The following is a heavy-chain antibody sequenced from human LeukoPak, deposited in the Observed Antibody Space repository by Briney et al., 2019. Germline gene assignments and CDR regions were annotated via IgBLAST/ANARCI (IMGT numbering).Heavy chain of an antibody. Sequence: PGRSLRLSGAASGFTFSDYEFNWVRQAPAKGLEWVSYIDSRGSGIYYAHSVKGRFTMSRDNAKNLVYLQMNSLSVEDTAIYFCARETASCGGDCYDYWGQGTLVTVSS. CDR2: IDSRGSGI. J-gene: IGHJ4*02. CDR3: ARETASCGGDCYDY. V-gene: IGHV3-48*03. D-gene: IGHD2-21*02. CDR1: GFTFSDYE.